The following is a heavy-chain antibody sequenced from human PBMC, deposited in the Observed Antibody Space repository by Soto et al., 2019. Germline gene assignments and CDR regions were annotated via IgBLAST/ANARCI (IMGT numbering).Heavy chain of an antibody. J-gene: IGHJ6*02. CDR2: ISPYNDYT. CDR3: TRPKNELRFYSYNGIDV. V-gene: IGHV1-18*01. Sequence: ASVKVSCKASGYTFIRYCITWVRQAPGQGLEWMGWISPYNDYTEYAQKFHGRVTMTTDTSTRTVNMELRGLRSDDTAVYYCTRPKNELRFYSYNGIDVWGQGTTVTVSS. D-gene: IGHD5-12*01. CDR1: GYTFIRYC.